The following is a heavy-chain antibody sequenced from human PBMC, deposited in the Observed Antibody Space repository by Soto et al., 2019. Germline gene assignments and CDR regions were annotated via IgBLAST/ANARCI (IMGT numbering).Heavy chain of an antibody. Sequence: EVQLVESGGGLVQPGGSLRLSCAASGFTVSSKYMSWVRQAPGKGLEWVSVIYDGGSTFYADSVKGRATISRDNPKNALHLQMNSLGADDTAVYYCASAVMTHRCFDLWGRGTLVTVSS. J-gene: IGHJ2*01. CDR3: ASAVMTHRCFDL. CDR1: GFTVSSKY. D-gene: IGHD3-16*01. V-gene: IGHV3-66*01. CDR2: IYDGGST.